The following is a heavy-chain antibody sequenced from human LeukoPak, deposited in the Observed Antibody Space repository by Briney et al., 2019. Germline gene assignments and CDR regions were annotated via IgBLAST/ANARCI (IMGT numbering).Heavy chain of an antibody. Sequence: ASVKVSCKVSGYTLTELSIHWVRQAPGKGLEWMGGFNPKDGETTYAREFQGRVTMTEDTSTDTAYMELSSLRSEDTAVYYCAKIARYGAYSDYWGQGTLVTVSS. CDR1: GYTLTELS. CDR3: AKIARYGAYSDY. V-gene: IGHV1-24*01. J-gene: IGHJ4*02. CDR2: FNPKDGET. D-gene: IGHD4-17*01.